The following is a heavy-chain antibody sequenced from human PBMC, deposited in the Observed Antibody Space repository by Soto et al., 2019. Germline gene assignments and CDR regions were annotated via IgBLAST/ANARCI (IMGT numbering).Heavy chain of an antibody. CDR2: ISAYNGNT. J-gene: IGHJ4*02. D-gene: IGHD3-22*01. CDR3: ARDVAYYYDSSGRNFDY. V-gene: IGHV1-18*01. CDR1: GYTFTSYG. Sequence: QVQLVQSGAEVKKPGASVKVSCKASGYTFTSYGISWVRQAPGQGLEWMGWISAYNGNTNYAQKLQGRVTMTTDTSTSTGYMELRSLRSDDTAVYYCARDVAYYYDSSGRNFDYWGQGTLVTVSS.